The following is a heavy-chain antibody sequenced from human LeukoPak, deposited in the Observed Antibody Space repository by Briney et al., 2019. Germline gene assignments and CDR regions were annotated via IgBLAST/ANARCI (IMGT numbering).Heavy chain of an antibody. Sequence: PSETLSLTCTVSGGSISSYDWSWIRQHPGKGLEWIGYIHYSGSTYYNPSLKSRVTISVDTSKNQFSLKLSSVTAADTAVYYCARSQNNWFDPWGQGTLVTVSS. CDR3: ARSQNNWFDP. CDR2: IHYSGST. J-gene: IGHJ5*02. V-gene: IGHV4-59*06. CDR1: GGSISSYD.